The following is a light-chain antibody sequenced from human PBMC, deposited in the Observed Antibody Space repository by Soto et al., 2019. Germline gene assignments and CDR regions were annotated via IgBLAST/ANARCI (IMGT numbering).Light chain of an antibody. CDR1: QSVLYSSNNKNY. CDR2: WAS. Sequence: DIVMTQSPDSLAVSLGERATINCKSSQSVLYSSNNKNYLAWYQQKPGQPPKLLIYWASTRESGVPDRFSGRESGTDFTLTISSLQAEDVAVYYCQQYYSTPWTFVQGTKVEIK. V-gene: IGKV4-1*01. CDR3: QQYYSTPWT. J-gene: IGKJ1*01.